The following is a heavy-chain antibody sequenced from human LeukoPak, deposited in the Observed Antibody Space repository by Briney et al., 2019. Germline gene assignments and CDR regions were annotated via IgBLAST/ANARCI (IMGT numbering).Heavy chain of an antibody. CDR3: ARGGARYYYDSSASPDY. D-gene: IGHD3-22*01. V-gene: IGHV1-18*01. CDR1: GYTFTSYG. Sequence: ASVKVSCKASGYTFTSYGISWVRRAPGQGLEWMGWISAYNGDTNYAQKLQGRVTMTTDTSTSTAYMELRSLRSDDTAVYYCARGGARYYYDSSASPDYWGQGTLVTVSS. J-gene: IGHJ4*02. CDR2: ISAYNGDT.